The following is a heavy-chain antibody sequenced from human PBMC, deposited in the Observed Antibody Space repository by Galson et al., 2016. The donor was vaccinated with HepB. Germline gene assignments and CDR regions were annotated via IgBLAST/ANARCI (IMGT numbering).Heavy chain of an antibody. CDR2: IRPYNGDT. Sequence: SVKVSCKASGYTFTSYDITWVRQAPGHGLEWMGWIRPYNGDTKFAQNFQGRVTMATDTSTKTAFMELTNLRSDDTAIYYCARDRDPQYYNFWSGPDYWGQGTLVTVSS. D-gene: IGHD3-3*01. V-gene: IGHV1-18*04. CDR3: ARDRDPQYYNFWSGPDY. J-gene: IGHJ4*02. CDR1: GYTFTSYD.